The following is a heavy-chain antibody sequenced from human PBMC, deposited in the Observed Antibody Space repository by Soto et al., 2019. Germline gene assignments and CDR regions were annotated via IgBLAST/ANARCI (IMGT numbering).Heavy chain of an antibody. CDR1: GYTFTSYC. CDR3: ARFGTAMVTSYYYYMDV. V-gene: IGHV1-18*01. J-gene: IGHJ6*03. D-gene: IGHD5-18*01. Sequence: ASVKVSCKASGYTFTSYCISWVRQAPGQGLEWMGWISAYNGNTNYAQKLQGRVTMTTDTSTSTAYMELRSLRSDDTAVYYCARFGTAMVTSYYYYMDVWGKGTTVTVSS. CDR2: ISAYNGNT.